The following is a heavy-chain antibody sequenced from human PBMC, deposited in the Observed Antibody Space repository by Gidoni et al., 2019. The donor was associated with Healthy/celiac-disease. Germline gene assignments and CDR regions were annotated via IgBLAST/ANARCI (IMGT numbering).Heavy chain of an antibody. D-gene: IGHD3-10*01. Sequence: QVQLVQSGAEVKKPGSSVKVSCKASGGTFSSYTISWVRQAPGQGLEWMGRIIPILGIANYAQKFQGRVTITADKSTSTVYMELSSLRSEDTAVYYCARDDYYGSGSYFDYWGQGTLVTVSS. CDR3: ARDDYYGSGSYFDY. CDR2: IIPILGIA. CDR1: GGTFSSYT. J-gene: IGHJ4*02. V-gene: IGHV1-69*08.